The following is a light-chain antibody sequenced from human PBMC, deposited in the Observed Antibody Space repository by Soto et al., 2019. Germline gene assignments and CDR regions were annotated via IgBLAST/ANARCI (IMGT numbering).Light chain of an antibody. Sequence: DIGLTQSPGTPSLSPGERATLSCSAIQIVNSRYLAWYQQKPGQAPRLLIYGASTRATDIPARFSGSGSGTEFTLTISSLESEDLAVYYGQQYSNWPPITFGQGTRLEIK. CDR3: QQYSNWPPIT. CDR1: QIVNSRY. J-gene: IGKJ5*01. CDR2: GAS. V-gene: IGKV3D-15*01.